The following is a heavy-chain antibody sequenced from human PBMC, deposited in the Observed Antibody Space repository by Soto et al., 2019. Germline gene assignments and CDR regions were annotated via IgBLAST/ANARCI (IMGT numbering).Heavy chain of an antibody. J-gene: IGHJ3*02. CDR3: AKDNYGSRNDAFDI. CDR1: GYTFTSYG. Sequence: GASVKVSCKASGYTFTSYGISWVRQAPGQGLEWMGWISAYNGNTNYAQNLQGRVTMTTDTSTSTAYMELRSLRSDDTALYYCAKDNYGSRNDAFDIWGQGTMVTVS. V-gene: IGHV1-18*01. CDR2: ISAYNGNT. D-gene: IGHD6-13*01.